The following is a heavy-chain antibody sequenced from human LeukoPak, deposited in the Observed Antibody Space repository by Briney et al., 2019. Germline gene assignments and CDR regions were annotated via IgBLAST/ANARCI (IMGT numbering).Heavy chain of an antibody. CDR3: ARHKSLGSSTYYYPFDY. V-gene: IGHV4-39*01. Sequence: PSETLSLTCAVSGGSISSSSFFWGWIRRPPGKGLEWIGSIYYSGGTYYNPSLKSRITISIDTSKNQFSLKLTSVTAADSAVYYCARHKSLGSSTYYYPFDYWGQGTLVTVSS. CDR1: GGSISSSSFF. CDR2: IYYSGGT. J-gene: IGHJ4*02. D-gene: IGHD3-22*01.